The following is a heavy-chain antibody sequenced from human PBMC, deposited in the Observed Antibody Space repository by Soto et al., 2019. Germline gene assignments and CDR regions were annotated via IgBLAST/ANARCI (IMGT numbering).Heavy chain of an antibody. V-gene: IGHV4-59*01. D-gene: IGHD5-18*01. CDR2: IDYSGST. CDR1: GGSISSYY. CDR3: ARTPTTPMGPRFAP. J-gene: IGHJ5*02. Sequence: QVQLQESGPGLVKPSETLSLTCTVSGGSISSYYWSWIRQPPGKGLEWIGYIDYSGSTNYNPSLKSRVTISVDTSKNQFSLKLSSVTAADTAVYYCARTPTTPMGPRFAPWGQGTLVTVSS.